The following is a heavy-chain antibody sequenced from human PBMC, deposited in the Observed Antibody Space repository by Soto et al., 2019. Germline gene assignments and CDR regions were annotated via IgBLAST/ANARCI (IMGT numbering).Heavy chain of an antibody. V-gene: IGHV4-59*01. CDR3: ARSNGDYGDY. CDR2: IYYSGST. CDR1: GGSISSYY. D-gene: IGHD4-17*01. Sequence: SETLSLTCSVSGGSISSYYWSWIRQPPGKGLEWIGYIYYSGSTNYNPSLKSRVTISVDTSKNQFSLKLSSVTAADTAVYYCARSNGDYGDYWNQGTLVTVSS. J-gene: IGHJ4*02.